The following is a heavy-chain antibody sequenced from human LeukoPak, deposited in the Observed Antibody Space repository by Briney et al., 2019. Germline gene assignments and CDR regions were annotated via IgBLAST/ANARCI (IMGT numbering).Heavy chain of an antibody. CDR1: GGSISTYY. D-gene: IGHD1-26*01. V-gene: IGHV4-4*07. J-gene: IGHJ3*02. CDR3: ARVRISGSYENAFDI. CDR2: IYTSGST. Sequence: SETLSLTCTVSGGSISTYYWSWIRQPAGKGLEWIGRIYTSGSTNYNPSLKSRVTMSVDTSKNQFSLKLSSVTAADTAVYYCARVRISGSYENAFDIWGQGTMVTVSS.